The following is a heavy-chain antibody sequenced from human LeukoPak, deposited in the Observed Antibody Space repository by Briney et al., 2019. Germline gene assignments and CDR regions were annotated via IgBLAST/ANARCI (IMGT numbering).Heavy chain of an antibody. D-gene: IGHD2-2*01. J-gene: IGHJ4*02. CDR2: ISAYNGNT. CDR1: GYTFTDYY. V-gene: IGHV1-18*04. CDR3: ARGSTSLYYFDY. Sequence: ASVKVSCKSSGYTFTDYYIHWVRQAPGQGLEWMGWISAYNGNTNYAQKLQGRVTMTTDTSTSTAYMELRSLRSDDTAVYYCARGSTSLYYFDYWGQGTLVTVSS.